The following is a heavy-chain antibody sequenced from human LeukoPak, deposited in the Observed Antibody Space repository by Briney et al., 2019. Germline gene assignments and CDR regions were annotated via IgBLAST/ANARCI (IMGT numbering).Heavy chain of an antibody. CDR2: GKGKVDGGTT. CDR3: TTVGLYNILTGYYHDSFDM. Sequence: PGESLRLSCAASGXPFTNAWMSWVRQAPGKGLEWVGRGKGKVDGGTTDHAAPVKGRFTISRDESKNTLYLQMNSLKTEDTAVYYCTTVGLYNILTGYYHDSFDMWGQGTMVTVSS. CDR1: GXPFTNAW. J-gene: IGHJ3*02. V-gene: IGHV3-15*01. D-gene: IGHD3-9*01.